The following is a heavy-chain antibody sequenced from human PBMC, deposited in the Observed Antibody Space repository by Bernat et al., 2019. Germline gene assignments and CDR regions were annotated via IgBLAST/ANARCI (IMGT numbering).Heavy chain of an antibody. V-gene: IGHV3-33*01. Sequence: QVQLVESGGGVVQPGRSLRLSCAASGFTFSSYGMHWVRQAPGKGLEWVAVIWYDGSNKNYAESVKGRFTISRDNSKNTLYLKMNSLRAEDTAVYYCARVHALFWAINYYYYYGMDVWGQGTTVTVSS. CDR1: GFTFSSYG. D-gene: IGHD2/OR15-2a*01. CDR3: ARVHALFWAINYYYYYGMDV. J-gene: IGHJ6*02. CDR2: IWYDGSNK.